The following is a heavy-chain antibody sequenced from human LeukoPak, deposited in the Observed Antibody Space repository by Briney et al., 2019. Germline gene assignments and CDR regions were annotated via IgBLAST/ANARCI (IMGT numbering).Heavy chain of an antibody. J-gene: IGHJ5*02. CDR1: GGTFSNYA. CDR2: INPNSGGT. D-gene: IGHD6-13*01. V-gene: IGHV1-2*02. CDR3: ARVGRAAAGTTPDNWFDP. Sequence: ASVKVSCKASGGTFSNYAIGWVRQAPGQGLEWMGWINPNSGGTNYAQKFQGRVTMTRDTSISTAYMELSRLRSDDTAVYYCARVGRAAAGTTPDNWFDPWGQGTLVTVSS.